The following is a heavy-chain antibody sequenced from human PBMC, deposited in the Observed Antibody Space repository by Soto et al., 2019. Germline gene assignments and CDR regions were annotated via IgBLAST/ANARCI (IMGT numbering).Heavy chain of an antibody. CDR3: ARDIDWYSNSSGFDN. CDR1: GFTFSSYV. J-gene: IGHJ4*02. Sequence: GGSLRLSCAASGFTFSSYVMHWVRQSPGKGLEWVAVIWYDGSNKHYADPVKGRFTISRDNSKNTLSLQMNSLRAEDTAIYYCARDIDWYSNSSGFDNWGQGTLVTVSS. CDR2: IWYDGSNK. D-gene: IGHD1-26*01. V-gene: IGHV3-33*01.